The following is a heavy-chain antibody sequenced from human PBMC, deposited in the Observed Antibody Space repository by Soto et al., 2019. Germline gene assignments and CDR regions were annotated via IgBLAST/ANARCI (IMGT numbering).Heavy chain of an antibody. CDR3: ASQMDV. V-gene: IGHV3-48*02. J-gene: IGHJ6*02. CDR2: ISSSSSTI. Sequence: EVQLVESGGGLVQPGGSLRLSCAASGFTFSSYSMNWVRQAPGKGLEWVSYISSSSSTIYYADSVKGRFTISRDNAKNSMYLQMNSLIDKDTAVYYCASQMDVWGQGTTVTVSS. CDR1: GFTFSSYS.